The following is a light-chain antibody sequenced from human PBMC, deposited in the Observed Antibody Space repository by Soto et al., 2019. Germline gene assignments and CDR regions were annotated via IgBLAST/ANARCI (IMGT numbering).Light chain of an antibody. V-gene: IGKV1-39*01. CDR2: AAS. CDR1: QSISSY. CDR3: QQTYTTPRT. J-gene: IGKJ1*01. Sequence: DIQMTQSQSSLSASVGYRVTITFRASQSISSYLNWYQQKPGKAPKLLIYAASSLQSGVPSRFSGSGSGTEFTLTITSLQPEDFATYYCQQTYTTPRTFGQGTKVDIK.